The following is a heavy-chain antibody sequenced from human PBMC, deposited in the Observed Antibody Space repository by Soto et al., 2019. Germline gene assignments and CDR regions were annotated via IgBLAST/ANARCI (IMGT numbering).Heavy chain of an antibody. CDR1: GFTFSSYW. J-gene: IGHJ4*02. D-gene: IGHD3-3*01. Sequence: EVQLVESGGGLVQPGGSLRLSCAASGFTFSSYWMSWVRQAPGKGLEWVANIKQDGSEKYYVDSVKGRFTISRDNAKNSLYLQMNSLRAEDTAVYYCARDTRFLEWLLYGGGFDYWGQGTLVTVSS. CDR2: IKQDGSEK. V-gene: IGHV3-7*01. CDR3: ARDTRFLEWLLYGGGFDY.